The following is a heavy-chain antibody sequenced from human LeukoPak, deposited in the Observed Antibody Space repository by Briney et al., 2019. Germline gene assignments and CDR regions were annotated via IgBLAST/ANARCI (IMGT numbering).Heavy chain of an antibody. V-gene: IGHV3-30*18. Sequence: GGSLRLSCAASGFTFTTYGMHWVRQAPGKGLEWVAAIASNGGSEYYADSVKGRFTISRDNSKNTLFLQMNSLRPDDTAVYYCAKRGHYSINWYHYFDYWGQGTLVTVSS. CDR3: AKRGHYSINWYHYFDY. CDR2: IASNGGSE. CDR1: GFTFTTYG. J-gene: IGHJ4*02. D-gene: IGHD6-13*01.